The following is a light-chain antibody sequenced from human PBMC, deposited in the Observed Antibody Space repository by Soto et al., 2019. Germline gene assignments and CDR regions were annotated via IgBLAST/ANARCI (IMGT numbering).Light chain of an antibody. CDR2: DNN. J-gene: IGLJ1*01. CDR1: SSDIGNNY. CDR3: GTWDSRLIADV. Sequence: QSVLTRPPSVSAAPGQKVTISCSGSSSDIGNNYVSWYQHLPGTAPKLLIYDNNKRPSGIPDRFSGSKSGTSATLGITGLQSGYEADYYCGTWDSRLIADVFGTGTKVTVL. V-gene: IGLV1-51*01.